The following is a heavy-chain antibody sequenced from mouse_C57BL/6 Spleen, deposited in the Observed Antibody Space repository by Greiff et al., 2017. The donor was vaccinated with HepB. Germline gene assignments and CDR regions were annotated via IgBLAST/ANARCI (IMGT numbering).Heavy chain of an antibody. Sequence: VQLQQSGAELVRPGASVTLSCKASGYTFTDYEMHWVKQTPVHGLEWIGAIDPETGGTAYNQKFKGKAILTADKSSSTAYMELRSLTSEDSAVYYCTREGTGYWYFDVWGTGTTVTVSS. CDR2: IDPETGGT. V-gene: IGHV1-15*01. CDR3: TREGTGYWYFDV. CDR1: GYTFTDYE. D-gene: IGHD3-3*01. J-gene: IGHJ1*03.